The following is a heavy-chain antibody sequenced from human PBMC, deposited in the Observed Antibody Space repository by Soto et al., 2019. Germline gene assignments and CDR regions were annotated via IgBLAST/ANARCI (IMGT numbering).Heavy chain of an antibody. J-gene: IGHJ4*02. Sequence: QVQLVESGGGVVQPGRSLRLSCAASGFTFSSYGMHWVRQAPGKGLEWVAVIWYDGSNKYYADSVKGRFTISRDNSKNTLYLQMNSLRAEDTAVYYCASLPDYGDSTVNDYWGQGTLVTVSS. D-gene: IGHD4-17*01. V-gene: IGHV3-33*01. CDR3: ASLPDYGDSTVNDY. CDR1: GFTFSSYG. CDR2: IWYDGSNK.